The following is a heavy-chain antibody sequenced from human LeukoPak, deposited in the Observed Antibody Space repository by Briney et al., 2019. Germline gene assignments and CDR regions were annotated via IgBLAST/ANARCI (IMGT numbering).Heavy chain of an antibody. CDR1: GGSISSSSYY. CDR3: ARLYSGYDLLDPSFEIDP. Sequence: SETLSLTCTVSGGSISSSSYYWGWIRQPPGKGLEWIGSIYYSGSTYYNPSLKSRVTISVDTSKNQFSLKLSSVTAADTAVYYCARLYSGYDLLDPSFEIDPWGQGTLVTVSS. J-gene: IGHJ5*02. D-gene: IGHD5-12*01. V-gene: IGHV4-39*07. CDR2: IYYSGST.